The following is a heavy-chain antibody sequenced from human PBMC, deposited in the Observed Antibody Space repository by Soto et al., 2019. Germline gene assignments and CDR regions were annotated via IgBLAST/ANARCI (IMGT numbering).Heavy chain of an antibody. D-gene: IGHD2-2*01. CDR2: IYYSGST. CDR3: NVVVPAARGYYYYGMDV. V-gene: IGHV4-30-4*01. J-gene: IGHJ6*02. Sequence: QVQLQESGPGLVKPSQTLSLTCTVSGGSISSGDYYWSWIRQPPGKGLEWIGYIYYSGSTYYNPSLKSRVTISVDTSKNQFSLKLSSVTAADTAVYYCNVVVPAARGYYYYGMDVWGQGTTVTVSS. CDR1: GGSISSGDYY.